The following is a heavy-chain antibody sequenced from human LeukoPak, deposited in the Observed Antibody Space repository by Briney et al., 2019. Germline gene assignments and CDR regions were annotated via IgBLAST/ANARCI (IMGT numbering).Heavy chain of an antibody. V-gene: IGHV3-74*01. CDR2: ISTDGSST. CDR3: LRGYRSSPGRAFEM. J-gene: IGHJ3*02. CDR1: GFTFSSYW. D-gene: IGHD6-6*01. Sequence: GGSLRLSCAASGFTFSSYWMHWVRQAPGKGLVWVSRISTDGSSTNSADSVKGRLTISRDNAKNTLYLQMNSLRAEDTAVYYCLRGYRSSPGRAFEMWAQGTMVTV.